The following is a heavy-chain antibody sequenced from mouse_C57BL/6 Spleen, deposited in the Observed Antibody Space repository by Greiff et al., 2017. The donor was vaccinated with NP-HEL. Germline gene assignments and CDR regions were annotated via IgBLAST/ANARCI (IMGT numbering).Heavy chain of an antibody. CDR3: ARRVVAPGYFDY. D-gene: IGHD1-1*01. CDR1: GYTFTDYN. Sequence: SGPELVKPGASVKIPCKASGYTFTDYNMDWVKQSHGKSLEWIGDINPNNGGTIYNQKFKGKATLTVDKSSSTAYMELRSLTSEDTAVYYCARRVVAPGYFDYWGQGTTLTVSS. CDR2: INPNNGGT. V-gene: IGHV1-18*01. J-gene: IGHJ2*01.